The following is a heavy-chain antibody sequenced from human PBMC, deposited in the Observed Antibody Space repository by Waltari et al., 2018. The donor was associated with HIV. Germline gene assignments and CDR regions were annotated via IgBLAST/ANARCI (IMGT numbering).Heavy chain of an antibody. CDR2: ISGSGGST. CDR1: GFTFSSSA. V-gene: IGHV3-23*01. CDR3: AKEGIAGRPSVPDY. D-gene: IGHD6-6*01. J-gene: IGHJ4*02. Sequence: VQLLGSGGGLVQPGGSLRLSCAASGFTFSSSARSWVRQAPGKGLEWVSVISGSGGSTYYADFVKGRFTISRDNSKNTLYLQMNSLRAEDTAVYYCAKEGIAGRPSVPDYWGQGTLVTVSS.